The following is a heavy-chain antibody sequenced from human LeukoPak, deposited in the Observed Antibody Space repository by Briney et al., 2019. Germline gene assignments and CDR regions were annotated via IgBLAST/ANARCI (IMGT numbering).Heavy chain of an antibody. CDR3: ARERKEAAPSRAY. V-gene: IGHV3-74*01. CDR2: ISTDGFMT. J-gene: IGHJ4*02. Sequence: PGGSLRLSCAASGFAFSNYWMHWVRQAPGKGLVWVSRISTDGFMTNYADSVKGRFTISRDNSKNTLYLQMNSLRAEDTAVYYCARERKEAAPSRAYWGQGTLVTVSS. CDR1: GFAFSNYW.